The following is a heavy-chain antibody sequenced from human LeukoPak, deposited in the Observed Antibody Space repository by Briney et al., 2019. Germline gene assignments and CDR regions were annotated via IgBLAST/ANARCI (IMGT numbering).Heavy chain of an antibody. CDR2: IKSKTDGGTT. CDR3: TTMFRLAAAVDH. V-gene: IGHV3-15*01. D-gene: IGHD6-13*01. CDR1: GFTFSNVW. J-gene: IGHJ4*02. Sequence: GGSLRLSCAASGFTFSNVWLNWVRQAPGEGLEWVGRIKSKTDGGTTDYAAPVKDRFTISRDDSKNTLFPQMNSLKTEDTGVYYCTTMFRLAAAVDHWGQGTLVTVSS.